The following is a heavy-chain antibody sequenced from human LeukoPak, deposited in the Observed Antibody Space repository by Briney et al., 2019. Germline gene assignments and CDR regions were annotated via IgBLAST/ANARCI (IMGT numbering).Heavy chain of an antibody. V-gene: IGHV4-4*02. CDR1: GGSISSSNW. Sequence: PSETLSLTCAVSGGSISSSNWWSWVRQPPGKGLEWIGEIYHSGSTNYNPSLKSRVTISVDKSKNQFSLKLSSVTAADTAVYYCATRTMVREERVVRSADFDYWGQGTLVTVSS. D-gene: IGHD3-10*01. CDR2: IYHSGST. CDR3: ATRTMVREERVVRSADFDY. J-gene: IGHJ4*02.